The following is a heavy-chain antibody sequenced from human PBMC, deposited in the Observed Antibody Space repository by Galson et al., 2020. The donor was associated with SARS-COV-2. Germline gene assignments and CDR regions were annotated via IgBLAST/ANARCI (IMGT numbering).Heavy chain of an antibody. Sequence: GESLKISCAASGFTFSSYSMNWVRQAPGKGLEWVSSISSSSSYIYYADSVKGRFTISRDNAKNSLYLQMNSLRAEDTAVYYCARGRSGPFDYWGQGTLVTVSS. CDR2: ISSSSSYI. CDR1: GFTFSSYS. J-gene: IGHJ4*02. CDR3: ARGRSGPFDY. D-gene: IGHD3-3*01. V-gene: IGHV3-21*01.